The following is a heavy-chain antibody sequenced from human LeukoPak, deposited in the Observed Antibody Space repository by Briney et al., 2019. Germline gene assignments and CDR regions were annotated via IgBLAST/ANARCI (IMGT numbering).Heavy chain of an antibody. V-gene: IGHV3-33*01. Sequence: PGGSLRLSCAGSGFRFSTYGMHWVRRAPGKGLEWLGYVWFDGSNSDYVDPVKGRFTISRDNSKNTVFLQMNSLRAEDTAVYHCARFAGSDYTGSFDLWGQGTPVTVSS. J-gene: IGHJ4*02. CDR1: GFRFSTYG. CDR3: ARFAGSDYTGSFDL. D-gene: IGHD3-10*01. CDR2: VWFDGSNS.